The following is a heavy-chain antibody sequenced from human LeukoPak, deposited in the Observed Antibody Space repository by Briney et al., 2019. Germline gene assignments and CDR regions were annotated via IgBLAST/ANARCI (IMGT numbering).Heavy chain of an antibody. V-gene: IGHV5-51*01. Sequence: GESLKISCRGSGYTYSTYWIAWVRQMPGEGLEWMGIIYPGDSDTRYSPSFQGQVTISADKSISTAYLQWSSLKASDTAMYYCARQGPAAIPFDYWGQGTLVTVSS. D-gene: IGHD2-2*01. J-gene: IGHJ4*02. CDR2: IYPGDSDT. CDR1: GYTYSTYW. CDR3: ARQGPAAIPFDY.